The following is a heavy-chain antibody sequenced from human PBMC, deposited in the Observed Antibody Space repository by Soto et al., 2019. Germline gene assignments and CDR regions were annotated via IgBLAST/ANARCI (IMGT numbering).Heavy chain of an antibody. Sequence: SETLSLTCTVSGGSISSYYWSWIRQPPGKGLEWIGYIYYSGSTNYNPSLKSRVTISVDTSKNQFSLKLSSVTAADTAVYYCARHDEYPSYFDYWGQGTLVTVSS. CDR2: IYYSGST. CDR3: ARHDEYPSYFDY. V-gene: IGHV4-59*08. J-gene: IGHJ4*02. CDR1: GGSISSYY.